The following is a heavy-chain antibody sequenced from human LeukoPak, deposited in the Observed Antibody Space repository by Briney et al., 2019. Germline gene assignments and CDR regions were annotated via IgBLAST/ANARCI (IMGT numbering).Heavy chain of an antibody. D-gene: IGHD4-23*01. CDR3: ARVYGGNSVDY. CDR2: IYPGDSDT. V-gene: IGHV5-51*01. J-gene: IGHJ4*02. Sequence: GESLKISCKGSGYRFSSDWIGWVRQMPGKGLEWMGIIYPGDSDTRYSPSFQGQVTISADKSISTAYLQWSSLKASDTAMFYCARVYGGNSVDYWGQGTLVTVSS. CDR1: GYRFSSDW.